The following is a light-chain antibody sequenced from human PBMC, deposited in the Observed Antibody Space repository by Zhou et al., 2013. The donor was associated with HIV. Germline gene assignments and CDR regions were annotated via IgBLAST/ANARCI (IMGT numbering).Light chain of an antibody. CDR2: GAS. CDR1: QSVSSTY. Sequence: EIVLTQSPATLSLSPGERATLSCRASQSVSSTYLAWYQQTPGQAPRLLIYGASSRAPGIPDRFSGSGSGTDFTLTISRLEPEDFAVYYCQQYGSSSWTFGQGTKVEIK. V-gene: IGKV3-20*01. CDR3: QQYGSSSWT. J-gene: IGKJ1*01.